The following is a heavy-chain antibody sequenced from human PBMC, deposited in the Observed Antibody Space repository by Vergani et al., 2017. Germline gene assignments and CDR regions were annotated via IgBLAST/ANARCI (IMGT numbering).Heavy chain of an antibody. CDR2: IRISDDYT. Sequence: EGQLMESGGGRVQPGGSLRLPCVASGFSFSSYGMNWAGQAPGRGLEGVAGIRISDDYTFYADSLKGRFTISRDDSKNTLYLQMSALRAEDTAVYYGATELGYCGGGSCDRLYWGQGTLVTVTP. CDR3: ATELGYCGGGSCDRLY. CDR1: GFSFSSYG. J-gene: IGHJ4*02. D-gene: IGHD2-15*01. V-gene: IGHV3-23*01.